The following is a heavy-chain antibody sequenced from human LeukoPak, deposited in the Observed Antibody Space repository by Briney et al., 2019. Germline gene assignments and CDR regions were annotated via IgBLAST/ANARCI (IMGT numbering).Heavy chain of an antibody. CDR1: GFTFSSYG. CDR2: ISYDGSNK. CDR3: AKVRYYYDSSGFDY. V-gene: IGHV3-30*18. Sequence: PGGSLRLSCAASGFTFSSYGMHWVRQAPGKGLEWVAVISYDGSNKYYADSVKGRFTISRDNSKNTLYLQMNSLRAEDTAVYYCAKVRYYYDSSGFDYWGQGTLVTVSS. D-gene: IGHD3-22*01. J-gene: IGHJ4*02.